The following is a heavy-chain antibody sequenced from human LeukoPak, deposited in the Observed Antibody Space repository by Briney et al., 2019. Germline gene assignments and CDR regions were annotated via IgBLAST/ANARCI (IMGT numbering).Heavy chain of an antibody. CDR2: MNPNSGGT. Sequence: GASVKVSCKASGYTFTSYDINWVRQATGQGLEWMGWMNPNSGGTNYAQKFQGRVAMTRDTSISTAYMELSRLRSDDTAVYYCARVAAVASRNFDYWGQGTLVTVSS. D-gene: IGHD6-19*01. CDR3: ARVAAVASRNFDY. J-gene: IGHJ4*02. CDR1: GYTFTSYD. V-gene: IGHV1-2*02.